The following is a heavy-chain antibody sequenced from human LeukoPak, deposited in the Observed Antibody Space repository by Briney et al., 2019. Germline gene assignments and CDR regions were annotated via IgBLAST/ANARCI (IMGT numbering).Heavy chain of an antibody. CDR1: GYSFSNYW. D-gene: IGHD4-11*01. CDR3: ARAPTSVSNPYYFDS. V-gene: IGHV5-51*01. Sequence: GESLKISCKGSGYSFSNYWIGWVRQMPGKGLEYMGIIYPGDYDTRYSPSFRGQVTISVDKSIATAYLQWASLKASDTATYYCARAPTSVSNPYYFDSWGQGTLVTVSS. CDR2: IYPGDYDT. J-gene: IGHJ4*02.